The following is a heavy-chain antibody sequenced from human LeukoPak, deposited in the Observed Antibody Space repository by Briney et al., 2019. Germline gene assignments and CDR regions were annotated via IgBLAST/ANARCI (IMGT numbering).Heavy chain of an antibody. V-gene: IGHV3-21*01. J-gene: IGHJ6*04. CDR2: ISSSSSYI. CDR1: GFTFSSYS. D-gene: IGHD2-2*01. Sequence: GGPLRLSCAASGFTFSSYSMNWVRQAPGKGLEWVSSISSSSSYIYYADSVKGRFTISRDNAKNSLYLQMNSLRAEDTAVYYCARVVQYQLLVSCYYGMDVWGKGTTVTVSS. CDR3: ARVVQYQLLVSCYYGMDV.